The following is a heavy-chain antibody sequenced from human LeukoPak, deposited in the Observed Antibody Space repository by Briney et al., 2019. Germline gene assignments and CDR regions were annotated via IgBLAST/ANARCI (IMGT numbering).Heavy chain of an antibody. CDR3: ARVYQSAEYYFDY. Sequence: SETLSLPCTVSGGSIDSYYWSWIRQPPGKGLEGIGYIYYTWSTEYHPSLKSRVTISLDTSKNQFSLKLASVTAADTAVYYCARVYQSAEYYFDYWGQGNLVSVSS. V-gene: IGHV4-59*01. CDR1: GGSIDSYY. D-gene: IGHD2-2*01. CDR2: IYYTWST. J-gene: IGHJ4*02.